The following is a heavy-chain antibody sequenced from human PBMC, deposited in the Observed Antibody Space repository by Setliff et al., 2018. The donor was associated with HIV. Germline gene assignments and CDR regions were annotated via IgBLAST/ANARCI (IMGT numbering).Heavy chain of an antibody. J-gene: IGHJ4*02. CDR2: INNYGVT. V-gene: IGHV4-34*01. Sequence: SETLSLTCAVYGGSFSGFSWNWIRQPPGKGLEWIGDINNYGVTLYTSSLAGRVTISVDTSKNQFSLTLKSLTVADTARYFCSRGPTIRGSFTGVVYTAPLPSFDTWSQGSLVTVSS. CDR1: GGSFSGFS. D-gene: IGHD3-3*01. CDR3: SRGPTIRGSFTGVVYTAPLPSFDT.